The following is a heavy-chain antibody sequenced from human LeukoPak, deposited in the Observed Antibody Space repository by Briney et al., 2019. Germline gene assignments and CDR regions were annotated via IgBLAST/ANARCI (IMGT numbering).Heavy chain of an antibody. V-gene: IGHV3-7*04. D-gene: IGHD6-13*01. J-gene: IGHJ3*02. CDR2: IKQDGSEK. CDR3: ARSWYGTFDI. Sequence: GGSLRLSCAASGFTFSSRWMSWVRQAPGKGLEWVANIKQDGSEKYYVDSVKGRFTFSRDNAKNSLYLQMNSLRAEDTAVYYCARSWYGTFDIWGQGTMVTVSS. CDR1: GFTFSSRW.